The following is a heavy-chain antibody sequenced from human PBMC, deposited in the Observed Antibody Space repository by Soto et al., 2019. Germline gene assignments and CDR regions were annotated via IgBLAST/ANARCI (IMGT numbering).Heavy chain of an antibody. CDR2: INPNSGGT. Sequence: ASVKVSCKASGYTFTGYYMHWVRQAPGQGLEWMGWINPNSGGTNYAQKFQGWVTMTRDTSISTAYMELSSVTAADTAVYYCARVSPPGTELDYWGQGTLVTVSS. J-gene: IGHJ4*02. CDR1: GYTFTGYY. CDR3: ARVSPPGTELDY. D-gene: IGHD6-13*01. V-gene: IGHV1-2*04.